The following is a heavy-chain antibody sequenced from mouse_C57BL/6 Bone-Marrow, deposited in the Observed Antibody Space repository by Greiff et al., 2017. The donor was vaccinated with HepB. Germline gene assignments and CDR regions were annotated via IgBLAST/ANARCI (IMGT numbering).Heavy chain of an antibody. CDR1: GYTFTDYN. CDR3: ARRTQRGWFAY. CDR2: INPNNGGT. Sequence: EVKLVESGPELVKPGASVKIPCKASGYTFTDYNMDWVKQSHGKSLEWIGDINPNNGGTIYNQKFKGKATLTVDKSSSTAYMELRSLTSEDTAVYYCARRTQRGWFAYWGQGTLVTVSA. J-gene: IGHJ3*01. V-gene: IGHV1-18*01.